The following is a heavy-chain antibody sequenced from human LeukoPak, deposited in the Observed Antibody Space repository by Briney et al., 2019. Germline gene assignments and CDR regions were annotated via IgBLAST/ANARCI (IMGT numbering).Heavy chain of an antibody. CDR3: ARGSTVADY. CDR1: GGSFSGYY. V-gene: IGHV4-34*01. J-gene: IGHJ4*02. D-gene: IGHD4-17*01. Sequence: PSETLSLTCAVYGGSFSGYYWSWIRQPPGKGLEWIGEINHSGSTNYNPSLKSRVTISVDTSTTQFSLKLSSVTAADTAVYYCARGSTVADYWGQGTLVTVSS. CDR2: INHSGST.